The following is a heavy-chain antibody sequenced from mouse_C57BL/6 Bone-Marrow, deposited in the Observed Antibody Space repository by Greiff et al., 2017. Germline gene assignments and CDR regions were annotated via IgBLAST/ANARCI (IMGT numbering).Heavy chain of an antibody. V-gene: IGHV1-54*01. J-gene: IGHJ4*01. CDR2: INPGSGGT. CDR1: GYAFTNYL. CDR3: ARGYYGSSYYAMDY. D-gene: IGHD1-1*01. Sequence: VQLQQSGAVLVRPGTSVKVSCKASGYAFTNYLIEWVKQRPGQGLEWIGVINPGSGGTNYNEKFKGKATLTADKSSSTAYMQLSSLTSEDSAVYFCARGYYGSSYYAMDYWCQGTSVTVSS.